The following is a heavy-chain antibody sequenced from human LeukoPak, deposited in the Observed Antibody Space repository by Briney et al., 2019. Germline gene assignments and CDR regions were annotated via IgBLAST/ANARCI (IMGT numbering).Heavy chain of an antibody. CDR1: GYTFTSYG. CDR2: ISAYNGNT. CDR3: ARSHRTYYYDSSFDY. J-gene: IGHJ4*02. Sequence: RASVKVSCKASGYTFTSYGISWVRQAPGQGLEWMGWISAYNGNTNYAQKLQGRVTMTTDTSTSTAYMELRSLRSDDTAVYYCARSHRTYYYDSSFDYWGQGTLVTVSS. V-gene: IGHV1-18*01. D-gene: IGHD3-22*01.